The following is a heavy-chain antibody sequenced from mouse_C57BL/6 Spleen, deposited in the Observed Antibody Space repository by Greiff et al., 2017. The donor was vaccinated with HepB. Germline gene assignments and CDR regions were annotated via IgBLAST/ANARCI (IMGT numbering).Heavy chain of an antibody. D-gene: IGHD4-1*01. CDR2: INPSNGGT. CDR1: GYTFTSYW. Sequence: VQLQQPGTELVKPGASVKLSCKASGYTFTSYWMHWVKQRPGQGLEWIGNINPSNGGTNYNEKFKSKATLTVDKSSSTAYMQLSSLTSEDSAVYYCARSMRNWDGWFDYWGQGTTLTVSS. CDR3: ARSMRNWDGWFDY. J-gene: IGHJ2*01. V-gene: IGHV1-53*01.